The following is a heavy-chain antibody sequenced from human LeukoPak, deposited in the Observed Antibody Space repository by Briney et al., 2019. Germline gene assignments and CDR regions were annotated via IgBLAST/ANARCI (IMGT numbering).Heavy chain of an antibody. D-gene: IGHD5-24*01. CDR2: IDYSGST. J-gene: IGHJ4*02. V-gene: IGHV4-59*08. CDR1: GASISSYY. Sequence: SETLSLTCSVSGASISSYYWSWIRQPPGKGLEWIGYIDYSGSTYYNPSLKSRVTISVDTSKNQFSLKLSSVTAADTAVYYCARVVLDGDGYNYPFDYWGQGTLVTVSS. CDR3: ARVVLDGDGYNYPFDY.